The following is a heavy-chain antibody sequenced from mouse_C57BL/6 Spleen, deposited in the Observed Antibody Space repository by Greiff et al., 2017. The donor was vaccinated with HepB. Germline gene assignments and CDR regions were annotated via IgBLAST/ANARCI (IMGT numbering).Heavy chain of an antibody. D-gene: IGHD1-1*01. CDR1: GYTFTSYW. CDR2: IDPNSGGT. CDR3: AREYYGSSPAWFAY. V-gene: IGHV1-72*01. J-gene: IGHJ3*01. Sequence: VQLQQSGAELVKPGASVKLSCKASGYTFTSYWMHWVKQRPGRGLEWIGRIDPNSGGTKYNEKFKSKATLTVDKPSSTAYMQLSSLTSEDSAVDYCAREYYGSSPAWFAYWGQGTLVTVSA.